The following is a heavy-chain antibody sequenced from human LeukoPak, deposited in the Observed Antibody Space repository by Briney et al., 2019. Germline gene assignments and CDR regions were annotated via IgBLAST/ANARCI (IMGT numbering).Heavy chain of an antibody. CDR1: GASISRYY. Sequence: SETLSLTCTVSGASISRYYWSWIRQPPGKGLEWIGYIQMSGGTNYNASLKSRVAMSLDTSKNQFSLRLRSVTAADTALYFCAGGGYCSSSSCFAPLFDWWGQGTLVAVSS. J-gene: IGHJ4*02. V-gene: IGHV4-59*01. D-gene: IGHD2-2*01. CDR2: IQMSGGT. CDR3: AGGGYCSSSSCFAPLFDW.